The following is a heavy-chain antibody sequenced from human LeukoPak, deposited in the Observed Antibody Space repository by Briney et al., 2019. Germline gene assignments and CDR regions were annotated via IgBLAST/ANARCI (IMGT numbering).Heavy chain of an antibody. CDR1: GFTVSSNY. CDR2: IYSGGST. D-gene: IGHD2-15*01. CDR3: AKGVGYCSGGSCQQFDY. V-gene: IGHV3-66*01. Sequence: PGGSLRLSCAASGFTVSSNYMSWVRQAPGKGLEWVSVIYSGGSTYYADSVKGRFTISRDNSKNTLYLQMNSLRAEDTAVYYCAKGVGYCSGGSCQQFDYWGQGTLVTVSS. J-gene: IGHJ4*02.